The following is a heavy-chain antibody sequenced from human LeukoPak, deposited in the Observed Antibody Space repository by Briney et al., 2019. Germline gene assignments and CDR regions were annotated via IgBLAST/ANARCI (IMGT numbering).Heavy chain of an antibody. Sequence: ASVKVPCKASGYTFTSYAMHWVRQAPGQRLEWMGWINAGNGNTKYSQKFQGRVTITRDTSASTAYMELSSLRSEDTAVYYCARDRIAARLKHYYYYYGMDVWGQGTTVTVSS. D-gene: IGHD6-6*01. CDR3: ARDRIAARLKHYYYYYGMDV. CDR1: GYTFTSYA. V-gene: IGHV1-3*01. CDR2: INAGNGNT. J-gene: IGHJ6*02.